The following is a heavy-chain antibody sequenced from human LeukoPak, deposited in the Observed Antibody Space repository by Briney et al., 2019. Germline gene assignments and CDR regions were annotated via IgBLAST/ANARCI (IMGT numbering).Heavy chain of an antibody. Sequence: ASVKVSCKVSGYTLTELSMHWVRQAPGEGLEWMGGFDPQDGETIYAQKFQGRVTMTEDTSTDTAYMELSSLRSEDTAVYYCATRRYDILTGYYSLYGMDVWGQGTTVTVSS. CDR2: FDPQDGET. CDR3: ATRRYDILTGYYSLYGMDV. V-gene: IGHV1-24*01. D-gene: IGHD3-9*01. J-gene: IGHJ6*02. CDR1: GYTLTELS.